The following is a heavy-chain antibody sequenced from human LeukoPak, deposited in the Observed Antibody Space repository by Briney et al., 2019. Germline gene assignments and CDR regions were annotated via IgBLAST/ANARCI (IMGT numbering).Heavy chain of an antibody. CDR3: ARPGGNSYYYGMDV. CDR2: ISSSSSYI. D-gene: IGHD2-8*02. Sequence: GGSLRLSCAASGFTFSSYSMNWVRQAPGKGLEWVSSISSSSSYIYYADSVKGRFTISRDNAKNSLYLQMNSLRAEDTAVYYCARPGGNSYYYGMDVWGQGTTVTVSS. J-gene: IGHJ6*02. V-gene: IGHV3-21*01. CDR1: GFTFSSYS.